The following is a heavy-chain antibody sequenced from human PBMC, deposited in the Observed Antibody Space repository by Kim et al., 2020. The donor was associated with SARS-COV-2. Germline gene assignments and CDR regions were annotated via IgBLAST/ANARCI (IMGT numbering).Heavy chain of an antibody. D-gene: IGHD3-22*01. CDR1: GGSMNSRGSY. CDR2: IYYSGGS. Sequence: SETLSLTCTVSGGSMNSRGSYWGWIRQPPGKGLEWVGIIYYSGGSHYNESLKSRVTISADMAKNQFFLRLTSMTAADTALYYCARYSDASGYAAFDVWGQGKMVTVSS. CDR3: ARYSDASGYAAFDV. V-gene: IGHV4-39*01. J-gene: IGHJ3*01.